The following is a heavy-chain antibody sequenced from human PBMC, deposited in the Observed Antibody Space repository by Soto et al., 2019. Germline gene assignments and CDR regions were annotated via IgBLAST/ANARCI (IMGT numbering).Heavy chain of an antibody. Sequence: PGGSLRLSCAASGFTFSSYGMHWVRQAPGKGLEWVAVIWYDGSNKYYADSVKGRFTISRDNSKNTLYLQMNSLRAEDTAVYYCARDRFSGYSSSWYYFDYWGQGTLVTVSS. CDR3: ARDRFSGYSSSWYYFDY. CDR2: IWYDGSNK. V-gene: IGHV3-33*01. CDR1: GFTFSSYG. D-gene: IGHD6-13*01. J-gene: IGHJ4*02.